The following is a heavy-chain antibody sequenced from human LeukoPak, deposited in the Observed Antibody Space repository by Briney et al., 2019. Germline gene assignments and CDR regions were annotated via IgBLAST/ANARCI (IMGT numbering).Heavy chain of an antibody. V-gene: IGHV3-30-3*01. D-gene: IGHD3-9*01. CDR2: ISYDGSNK. Sequence: GRSLRLSCAASGFTFSSYAMHWVRQAPGKGLEWVAVISYDGSNKYYADSVKGRFTISRDNSKNTLYLQMNSLRAEDTAVYYCAKDQRYFDWLSNGHYYYGMDVWGQGTTVTVSS. CDR1: GFTFSSYA. J-gene: IGHJ6*02. CDR3: AKDQRYFDWLSNGHYYYGMDV.